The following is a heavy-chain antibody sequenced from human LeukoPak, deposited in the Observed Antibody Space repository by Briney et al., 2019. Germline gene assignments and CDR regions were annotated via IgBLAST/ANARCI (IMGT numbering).Heavy chain of an antibody. CDR3: ARVVAYYGSGTSYSLDT. D-gene: IGHD3-10*01. CDR2: INPNSGDT. V-gene: IGHV1-2*02. J-gene: IGHJ5*02. Sequence: GAAVKVSCKASGCTFTDYYIHWVRQAPGQGLEWMAWINPNSGDTNYAQKFQGRVTLTRDTSITTAYMDLSRLRSDDTAVYYCARVVAYYGSGTSYSLDTWGQGTLVTVSS. CDR1: GCTFTDYY.